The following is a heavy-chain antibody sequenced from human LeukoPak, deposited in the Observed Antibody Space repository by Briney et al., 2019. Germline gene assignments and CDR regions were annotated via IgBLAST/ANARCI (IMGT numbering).Heavy chain of an antibody. D-gene: IGHD4-17*01. Sequence: SETLSLTCAVYGGSFSGYYWSWIRQPPGKGLEWIGEINHSGSTNYNPSLKSRVTVSVDTSKNQFSLKLSSVTAADTAMYYCASTRYLYGKIDYWGQGTLVTVSS. J-gene: IGHJ4*02. CDR1: GGSFSGYY. V-gene: IGHV4-34*01. CDR2: INHSGST. CDR3: ASTRYLYGKIDY.